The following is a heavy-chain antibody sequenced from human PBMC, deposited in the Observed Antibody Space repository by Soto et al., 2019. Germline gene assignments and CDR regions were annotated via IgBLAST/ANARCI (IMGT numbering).Heavy chain of an antibody. D-gene: IGHD2-15*01. Sequence: QVQLQESGPGLLEPLETLSLTCSVSGVSLNSGHYYWVWVPQSPGKGLAWIASVYYDESTYYNPSLKSRVTISIDKPRNQFSLTLKSVTAADTAVYYCGKVLIGATRHADVDSWGQGARVTVSS. J-gene: IGHJ4*02. V-gene: IGHV4-39*01. CDR1: GVSLNSGHYY. CDR2: VYYDEST. CDR3: GKVLIGATRHADVDS.